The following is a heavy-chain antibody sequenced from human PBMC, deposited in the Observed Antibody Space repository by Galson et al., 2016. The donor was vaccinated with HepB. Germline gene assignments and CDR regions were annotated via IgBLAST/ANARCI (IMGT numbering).Heavy chain of an antibody. J-gene: IGHJ4*02. Sequence: SLRLSCAASGFTFSSYSMNWVRRAPGKGLEWVSYISSASSTIYYADSVKGRFTISRENAKNSLYLQMNSLRDEDTAVYYCAREKTATIDYWGQGTLVTVSS. CDR3: AREKTATIDY. V-gene: IGHV3-48*02. CDR2: ISSASSTI. CDR1: GFTFSSYS. D-gene: IGHD5-18*01.